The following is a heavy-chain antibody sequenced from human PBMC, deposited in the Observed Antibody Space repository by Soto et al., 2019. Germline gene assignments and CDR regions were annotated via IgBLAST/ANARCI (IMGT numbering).Heavy chain of an antibody. J-gene: IGHJ1*01. CDR3: ASTVATEYFQH. CDR1: GGSISSGDYY. CDR2: IYYSGST. Sequence: SETLSLTCTVSGGSISSGDYYWSWIRQPPGKGLEWIGYIYYSGSTYYNPSLKSRVTISVDTSKNQFSLKLSSVTAADTAVYYCASTVATEYFQHWGQGTLVTVSS. D-gene: IGHD5-12*01. V-gene: IGHV4-30-4*01.